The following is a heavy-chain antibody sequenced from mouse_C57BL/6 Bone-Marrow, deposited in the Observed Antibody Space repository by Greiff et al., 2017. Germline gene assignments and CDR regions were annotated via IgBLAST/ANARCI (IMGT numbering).Heavy chain of an antibody. V-gene: IGHV1-76*01. CDR1: GYTFTDYY. CDR3: ARFYDSKEGAMDY. D-gene: IGHD2-5*01. CDR2: IYPGSGNT. Sequence: QVHVKQSGAELVRPGASVKLSCKASGYTFTDYYINWVKQRPGQGLEWIARIYPGSGNTYYNEKFKGKATLTAEKSSSTAYMQLSSLTSEDSAVYFCARFYDSKEGAMDYWGQGTSVTVSS. J-gene: IGHJ4*01.